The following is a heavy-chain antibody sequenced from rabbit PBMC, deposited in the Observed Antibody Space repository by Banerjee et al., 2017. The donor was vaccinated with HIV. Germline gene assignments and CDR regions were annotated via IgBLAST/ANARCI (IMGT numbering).Heavy chain of an antibody. CDR3: ARGDYGGSSPYYP. CDR1: GFSLSNKYV. V-gene: IGHV1S45*01. J-gene: IGHJ4*01. CDR2: INTSSGNT. D-gene: IGHD8-1*01. Sequence: QEQLEESGGDLVKPEGSLTLTCTASGFSLSNKYVMCWVRQAPGKGLEWIACINTSSGNTVYASWAKGRFTISKTSSTTVTLQMTSLTAADTATYFCARGDYGGSSPYYPWGPGTLVTVS.